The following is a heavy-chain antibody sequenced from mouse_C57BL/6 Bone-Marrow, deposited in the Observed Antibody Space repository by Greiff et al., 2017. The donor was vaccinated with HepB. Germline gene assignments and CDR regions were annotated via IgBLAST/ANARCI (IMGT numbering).Heavy chain of an antibody. D-gene: IGHD1-1*01. Sequence: VKLQQPGAELVMPGASVKLSCKASGYTFTSYWMHWVKQRPGHGLEWIGEIDPSDSYTNYNQKFNGKSTLTVDKSSSTAYMQLSSLTSEDSAVYYCARDYGSSSYYYAMDYWGQGTSVTVSS. CDR2: IDPSDSYT. CDR3: ARDYGSSSYYYAMDY. J-gene: IGHJ4*01. CDR1: GYTFTSYW. V-gene: IGHV1-69*01.